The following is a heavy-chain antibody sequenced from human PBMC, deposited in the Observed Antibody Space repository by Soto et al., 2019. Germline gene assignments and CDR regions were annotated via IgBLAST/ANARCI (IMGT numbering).Heavy chain of an antibody. Sequence: GGSLRLSCAASGFTFSSYGMHWVRQAPGKGLEWVAVIWYDGSNKYYADSVKGRFTISRDNSKNTLYLQMNSLRAEDTAVYYCARAYSSGWSLNFDYWGQGTLVTVSS. D-gene: IGHD6-19*01. CDR1: GFTFSSYG. V-gene: IGHV3-33*01. CDR3: ARAYSSGWSLNFDY. J-gene: IGHJ4*02. CDR2: IWYDGSNK.